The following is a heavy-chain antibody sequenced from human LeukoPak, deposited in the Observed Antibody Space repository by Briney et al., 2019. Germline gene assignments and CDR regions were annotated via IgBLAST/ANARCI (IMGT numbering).Heavy chain of an antibody. J-gene: IGHJ3*02. Sequence: ASVKVSCKASGYTFTSYYMHWVRQAPGQGLEWMGIINPSGGSTSYAQKFQGRVTMTRDTSTSTVYMELSSLRSEDTAVYYCARGGVLLWFGELTHGAFDNWGQGTMVTGSS. CDR3: ARGGVLLWFGELTHGAFDN. CDR2: INPSGGST. CDR1: GYTFTSYY. V-gene: IGHV1-46*01. D-gene: IGHD3-10*01.